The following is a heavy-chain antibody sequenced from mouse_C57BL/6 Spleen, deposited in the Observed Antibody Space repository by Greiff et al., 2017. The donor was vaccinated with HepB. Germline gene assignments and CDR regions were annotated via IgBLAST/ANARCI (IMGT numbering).Heavy chain of an antibody. CDR3: ARGGNGNRFAY. CDR1: GYSITSGYY. J-gene: IGHJ3*01. CDR2: ISYDGSN. Sequence: EVKLMESGPGLVKPSQSLSLTCSVTGYSITSGYYWNWIRQFPGNKLEWMGYISYDGSNNYNPSLKNRISITRDTSKNQFFLKLNSGTTEDTATYYCARGGNGNRFAYWGQGTLVTVSA. D-gene: IGHD2-1*01. V-gene: IGHV3-6*01.